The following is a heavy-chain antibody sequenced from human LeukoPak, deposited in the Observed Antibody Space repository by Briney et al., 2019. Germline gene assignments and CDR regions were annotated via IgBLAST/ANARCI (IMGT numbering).Heavy chain of an antibody. D-gene: IGHD3-10*01. CDR2: LHTGGNT. Sequence: GGSLRLSCVASEFTVRSNYMTWVRQAPGKGLEWVSILHTGGNTYNADSVKGRFTISRDDSKNTVYLQMNSLRAEDTAVYYCARVRITMLRGRNDFYYMDVWRKGTTDIVTS. V-gene: IGHV3-53*01. J-gene: IGHJ6*03. CDR3: ARVRITMLRGRNDFYYMDV. CDR1: EFTVRSNY.